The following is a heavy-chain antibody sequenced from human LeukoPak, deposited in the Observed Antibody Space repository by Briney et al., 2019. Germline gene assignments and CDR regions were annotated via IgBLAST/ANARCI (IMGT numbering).Heavy chain of an antibody. J-gene: IGHJ4*02. Sequence: LSLTCTVSGGSISSYSWSWIRQPPGKGLEWVSGISWNSGSIDYADSVKGRFTISRDNAKNSLYLQMNSLRAENTALYYCAKQDSGTYYNVDYFDYWGQGTLVTVSS. CDR1: GGSISSYS. D-gene: IGHD3-10*01. CDR3: AKQDSGTYYNVDYFDY. CDR2: ISWNSGSI. V-gene: IGHV3-9*01.